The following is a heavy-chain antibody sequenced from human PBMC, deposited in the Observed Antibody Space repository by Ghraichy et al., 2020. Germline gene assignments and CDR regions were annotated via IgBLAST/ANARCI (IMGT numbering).Heavy chain of an antibody. D-gene: IGHD3-10*01. Sequence: GGSLRLSCAASGFTFSSYAMHWVRQAPGKGLEWVAVISYDGSNKYYADSVKGRFTISRDNSKNTLYLQMNSLRAEDTAVYYCARDRGGILTRNWFDPWGQGTLVTVSS. J-gene: IGHJ5*02. CDR1: GFTFSSYA. V-gene: IGHV3-30-3*01. CDR2: ISYDGSNK. CDR3: ARDRGGILTRNWFDP.